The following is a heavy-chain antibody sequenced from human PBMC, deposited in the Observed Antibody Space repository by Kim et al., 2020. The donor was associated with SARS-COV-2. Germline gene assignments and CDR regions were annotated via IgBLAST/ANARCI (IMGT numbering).Heavy chain of an antibody. D-gene: IGHD6-19*01. Sequence: GGSLRLSCAASGFTFSSYSMNWVRQAPGKGLEWVSSISSSSSYIYYADSVKGRFTISRDNAKNSLYLQMNSLRAEDTAVYYCARDRSGSAVAGNDYWGQGTLVTVSS. CDR1: GFTFSSYS. J-gene: IGHJ4*02. CDR2: ISSSSSYI. V-gene: IGHV3-21*01. CDR3: ARDRSGSAVAGNDY.